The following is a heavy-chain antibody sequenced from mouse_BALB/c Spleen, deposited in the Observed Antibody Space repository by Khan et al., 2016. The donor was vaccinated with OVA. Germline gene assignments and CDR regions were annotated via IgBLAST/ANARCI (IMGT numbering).Heavy chain of an antibody. CDR2: INYSGGT. V-gene: IGHV3-2*02. CDR3: ARWFAY. Sequence: EVELVESGPGLVKPSQSLSLTCTVTGYSITSDYAWNWIRQFPGNKLEWMGYINYSGGTSSLPSLKSRFAITLDTSRNQFFLQLNSVTTEDSATYYCARWFAYWGEGTLVTVS. J-gene: IGHJ3*01. CDR1: GYSITSDYA.